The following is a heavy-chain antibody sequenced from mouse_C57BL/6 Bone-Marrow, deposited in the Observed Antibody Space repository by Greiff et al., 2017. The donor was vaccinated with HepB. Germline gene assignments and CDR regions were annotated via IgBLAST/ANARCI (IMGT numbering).Heavy chain of an antibody. CDR1: GFTFSSYA. J-gene: IGHJ3*01. V-gene: IGHV5-9-1*02. CDR3: TRWGLWFAY. CDR2: ICSGGDYI. Sequence: EVQLVQSGAGLVKPGGSLKLSCEASGFTFSSYAMSWVRQTPEKRLEWVAYICSGGDYIYYADTVKGRFTISRDKARITLYLQMSSLKSEDTAMYCGTRWGLWFAYWGQGTLVTVSA. D-gene: IGHD3-3*01.